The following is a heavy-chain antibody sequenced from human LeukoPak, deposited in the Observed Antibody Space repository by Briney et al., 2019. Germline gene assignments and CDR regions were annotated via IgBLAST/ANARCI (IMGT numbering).Heavy chain of an antibody. Sequence: SETLSLTCAVYGGSFSGYYWSWIRQPPGKGLEWIGEINHSGSTNYNPSLKSRVTISVDTSKNQFSLKLSSVTAADTAVYYCARPRGYSSGWYYFDYWGQGTLVTVSS. CDR1: GGSFSGYY. CDR3: ARPRGYSSGWYYFDY. CDR2: INHSGST. V-gene: IGHV4-34*01. J-gene: IGHJ4*02. D-gene: IGHD6-19*01.